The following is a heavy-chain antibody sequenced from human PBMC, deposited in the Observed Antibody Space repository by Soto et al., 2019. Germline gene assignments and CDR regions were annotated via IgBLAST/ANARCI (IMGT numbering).Heavy chain of an antibody. CDR3: ARGQRSSDWFDP. CDR2: IYSSGNT. J-gene: IGHJ5*02. CDR1: VGTISGYY. Sequence: SETLSLTCSVSVGTISGYYWTWIRQPAGKGLEWIGRIYSSGNTKYNPSLQSRVTMSLDTSNNQFSLRLTSVTAADTAVYYCARGQRSSDWFDPWGQGTLVTVSS. V-gene: IGHV4-4*07. D-gene: IGHD2-2*01.